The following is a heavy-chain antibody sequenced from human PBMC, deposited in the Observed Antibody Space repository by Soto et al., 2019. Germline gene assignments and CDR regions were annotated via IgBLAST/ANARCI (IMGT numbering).Heavy chain of an antibody. Sequence: QVQLQQWGAGLLKPSETLSLTCGVYGGSFSGYYWNWIRQPPGKGLEWIGEINPSGGTNYNPSLKSRVTISADTSKNQFSLKLSSVTAADTAVYYCARSFRDYSYIWGRFRPRALFDYWGQGTLVTVSS. V-gene: IGHV4-34*01. D-gene: IGHD3-16*02. J-gene: IGHJ4*02. CDR1: GGSFSGYY. CDR2: INPSGGT. CDR3: ARSFRDYSYIWGRFRPRALFDY.